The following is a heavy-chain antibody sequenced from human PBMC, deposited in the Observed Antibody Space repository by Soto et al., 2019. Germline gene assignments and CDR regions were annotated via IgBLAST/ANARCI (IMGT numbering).Heavy chain of an antibody. D-gene: IGHD1-26*01. CDR1: GFTFSSYD. V-gene: IGHV3-13*04. CDR2: IGTAGDT. J-gene: IGHJ6*02. Sequence: GGSLRLSCAASGFTFSSYDMHWVRQATGKGLEWVSAIGTAGDTYYPGSVKGRFTIPRENAKNSLYLQMNSLRAGDTAVYYCARGRSRGYYDYYYYGMDVWGQGTTVTVSS. CDR3: ARGRSRGYYDYYYYGMDV.